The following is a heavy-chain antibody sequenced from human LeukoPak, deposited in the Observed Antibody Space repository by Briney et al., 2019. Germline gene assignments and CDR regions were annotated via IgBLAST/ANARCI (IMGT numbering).Heavy chain of an antibody. Sequence: GGSLRLSCAASGFTFADYAISWVRQAPGKGLNWVTGISGNGGTTYYADPVKGRFTISRDNSKNTLYLQMNNLGAEDTGVYYCAKRDYSDSSGYLPPFDNWGQGTLVTVSS. CDR3: AKRDYSDSSGYLPPFDN. V-gene: IGHV3-23*01. CDR1: GFTFADYA. CDR2: ISGNGGTT. J-gene: IGHJ4*02. D-gene: IGHD3-22*01.